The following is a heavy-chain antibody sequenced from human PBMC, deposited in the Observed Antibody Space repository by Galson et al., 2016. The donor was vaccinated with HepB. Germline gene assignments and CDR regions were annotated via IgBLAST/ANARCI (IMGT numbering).Heavy chain of an antibody. CDR1: GFTFSSYA. CDR3: ARAVHGSGSYWDK. D-gene: IGHD3-10*01. V-gene: IGHV3-30*04. CDR2: ISYDGSYE. Sequence: SLRLSCAASGFTFSSYAMHWVRQAPGMGLEWVAVISYDGSYESYAGAVKGRFTISRDNFKNTLYLHLNSLRAEETAVYYCARAVHGSGSYWDKWGQGTLVAVSS. J-gene: IGHJ4*02.